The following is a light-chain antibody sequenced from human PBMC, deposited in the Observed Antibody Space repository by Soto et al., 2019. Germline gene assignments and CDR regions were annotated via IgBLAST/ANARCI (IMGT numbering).Light chain of an antibody. CDR1: GSNIGAGYD. V-gene: IGLV1-40*01. Sequence: QSVLTQPPSVSGAPGQRITLSCTGGGSNIGAGYDVHWYRHLPGSAPKLVIFENNSRPSGVPDRFSGSKSGTSASLAIPGLQAEDEADYYCQSYDSTLSAVVFGGGTKLTVL. J-gene: IGLJ2*01. CDR2: ENN. CDR3: QSYDSTLSAVV.